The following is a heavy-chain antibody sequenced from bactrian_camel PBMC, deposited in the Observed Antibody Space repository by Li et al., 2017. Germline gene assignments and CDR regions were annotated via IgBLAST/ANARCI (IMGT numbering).Heavy chain of an antibody. J-gene: IGHJ6*01. CDR2: ISSDGTT. D-gene: IGHD3*01. Sequence: HVQLVESGGVSVQAGETLRLSCTAAGFTFGDSDVRWFREASGVECELVSSISSDGTTYYADSVKGRFTISGDNAKNMLYLQMNSLKPEDTAMYYCAVGVTVWVCRISTQRGPSETDFGHWGQGTQVTVS. V-gene: IGHV3S55*01. CDR1: GFTFGDSD. CDR3: AVGVTVWVCRISTQRGPSETDFGH.